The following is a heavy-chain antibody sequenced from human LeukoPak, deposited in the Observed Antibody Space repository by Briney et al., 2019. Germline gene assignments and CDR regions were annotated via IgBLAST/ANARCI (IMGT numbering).Heavy chain of an antibody. D-gene: IGHD6-13*01. CDR3: ATTYSSRWPTYYFDY. CDR1: GFTSSSYA. CDR2: ISYDGSNK. Sequence: GGSLRLSCAASGFTSSSYAMHWVRQAPGKGLEWVAVISYDGSNKYYADSVKGRFTISRDNSKNTLYLQMNSLRAEDTAMYYCATTYSSRWPTYYFDYWGQGTLVTVSS. V-gene: IGHV3-30-3*01. J-gene: IGHJ4*02.